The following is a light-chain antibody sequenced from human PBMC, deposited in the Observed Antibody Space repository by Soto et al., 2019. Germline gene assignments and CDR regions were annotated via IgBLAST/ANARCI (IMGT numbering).Light chain of an antibody. CDR3: SLYTSENAYV. CDR1: SSDIGAYDY. V-gene: IGLV2-14*01. CDR2: EVS. J-gene: IGLJ1*01. Sequence: HSARTQPASLSGSPGQSITISCTGTSSDIGAYDYVSWFQQHPGKAPKLMISEVSKRPSGVPDRFSGSKSGNTASLTISGLQAADEADYYCSLYTSENAYVFGTGTKVTVL.